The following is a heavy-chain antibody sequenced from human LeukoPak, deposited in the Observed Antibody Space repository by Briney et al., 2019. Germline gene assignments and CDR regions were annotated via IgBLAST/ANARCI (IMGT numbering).Heavy chain of an antibody. V-gene: IGHV4-61*01. D-gene: IGHD7-27*01. CDR1: GGSVSSGSYY. CDR2: IYYSGST. Sequence: SETLSLTCTVSGGSVSSGSYYWSWIRQPPGKGLEWIGYIYYSGSTNYNPSLKSRVTISVDTSKNQFSLKLSSVTAADTAVYYCARTTPNWGIFDYWGQGTLVAVSS. CDR3: ARTTPNWGIFDY. J-gene: IGHJ4*02.